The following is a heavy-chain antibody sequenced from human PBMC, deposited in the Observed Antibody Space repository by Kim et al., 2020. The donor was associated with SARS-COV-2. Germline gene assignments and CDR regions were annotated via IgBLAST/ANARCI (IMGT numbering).Heavy chain of an antibody. CDR3: ARDSPLYSSSSGLLDY. J-gene: IGHJ4*02. CDR1: GFTFSSYA. V-gene: IGHV3-30-3*01. D-gene: IGHD6-6*01. CDR2: ISYDGSNK. Sequence: GGSLRLSCAASGFTFSSYAMHWVRQAPGKGLEWVAVISYDGSNKYYADSVKGRFTISRDNSKNTLYLQMNSLRAEDTAVYYCARDSPLYSSSSGLLDYWGQGTLVTVSS.